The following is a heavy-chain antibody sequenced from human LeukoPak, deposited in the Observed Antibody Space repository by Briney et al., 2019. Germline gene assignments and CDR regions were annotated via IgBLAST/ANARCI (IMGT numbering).Heavy chain of an antibody. D-gene: IGHD6-6*01. CDR1: GFTFSSYS. V-gene: IGHV3-21*01. Sequence: GGSLRLSCAASGFTFSSYSMNWVRQAPGKGLEWVSSISSSSSYIYYADSVKGRFTISRDHAKNSLYLQMNSLRAEDTAVYYCASLYSSSDYYNWFDPWGQGTLVTVSS. CDR2: ISSSSSYI. J-gene: IGHJ5*02. CDR3: ASLYSSSDYYNWFDP.